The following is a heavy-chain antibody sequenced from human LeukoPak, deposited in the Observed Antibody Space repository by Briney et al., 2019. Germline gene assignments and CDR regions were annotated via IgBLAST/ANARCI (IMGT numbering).Heavy chain of an antibody. V-gene: IGHV1-69*04. Sequence: SVKVSCKASGGTFSSYAISWERQGPGLGLEWMGRIIPILGIANYAQKFQGRVTITADKSTSTAYMELSSLRSEDTAVYYCARAAPGSSGFDYWGQGTLVTVSS. CDR2: IIPILGIA. J-gene: IGHJ4*02. D-gene: IGHD2-15*01. CDR3: ARAAPGSSGFDY. CDR1: GGTFSSYA.